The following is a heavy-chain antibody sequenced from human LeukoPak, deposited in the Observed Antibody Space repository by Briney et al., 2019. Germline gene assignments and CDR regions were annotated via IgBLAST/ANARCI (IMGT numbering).Heavy chain of an antibody. Sequence: ASVKVSCKASGYTFTGYYMHWVRQAPGRGLEWMGWIYPNSGGTNYAQKFQGRVTMTRDTSISTAYMELSRLRSDDTAVYYCARDRIRSIAVAGTGLIDYWGQGTLVTVSS. J-gene: IGHJ4*02. CDR3: ARDRIRSIAVAGTGLIDY. D-gene: IGHD6-19*01. CDR2: IYPNSGGT. CDR1: GYTFTGYY. V-gene: IGHV1-2*02.